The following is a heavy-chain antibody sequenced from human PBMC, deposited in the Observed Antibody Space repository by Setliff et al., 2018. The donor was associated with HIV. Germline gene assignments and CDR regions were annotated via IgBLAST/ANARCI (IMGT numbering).Heavy chain of an antibody. Sequence: ASVKVSCKASGDTFNRFAFNWVRRAPGQGFEWMGWINPDNGRTQYGQKFQGRLTLTRDTSIRTAYMELSGLTFDDTAMYYCARDRRAGVYYYTDVWGTGTTVTVSS. V-gene: IGHV1-2*02. D-gene: IGHD7-27*01. CDR1: GDTFNRFA. J-gene: IGHJ6*03. CDR2: INPDNGRT. CDR3: ARDRRAGVYYYTDV.